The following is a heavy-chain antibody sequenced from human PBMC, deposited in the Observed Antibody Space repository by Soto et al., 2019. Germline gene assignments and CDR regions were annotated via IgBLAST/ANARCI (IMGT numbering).Heavy chain of an antibody. J-gene: IGHJ4*02. D-gene: IGHD3-22*01. CDR3: ARLYYYDTSGYLSFDY. CDR2: IYYSGSA. V-gene: IGHV4-30-4*02. Sequence: SETLSLTCPFSGNFITSGDYYWSWVRQSPGKGLDWIGYIYYSGSAYYNQSLKNQPTISVDTSRKQFSMELTSVSVSDTAVYYCARLYYYDTSGYLSFDYWGQGTLVT. CDR1: GNFITSGDYY.